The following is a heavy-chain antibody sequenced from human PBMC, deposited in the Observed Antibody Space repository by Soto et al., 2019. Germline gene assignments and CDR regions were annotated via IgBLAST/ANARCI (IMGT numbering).Heavy chain of an antibody. D-gene: IGHD2-15*01. CDR3: SRGDREDTAVVIGARPGDYGMDV. V-gene: IGHV3-30-3*01. Sequence: GGSLRLSCAASGFTFSIYAMHWVRQAPGKGLEWVAVISYDGARKAYANSVKGRFSISRDTSKNTLYLEMNSLRVEDTAAYYCSRGDREDTAVVIGARPGDYGMDVWGQGTTVTV. J-gene: IGHJ6*02. CDR1: GFTFSIYA. CDR2: ISYDGARK.